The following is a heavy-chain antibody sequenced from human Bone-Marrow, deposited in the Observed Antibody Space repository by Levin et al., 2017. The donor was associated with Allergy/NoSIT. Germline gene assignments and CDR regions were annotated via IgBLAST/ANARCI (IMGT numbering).Heavy chain of an antibody. Sequence: SETLSLTCSVSGVSSSRYYWTWFRQPPGKGLEWIGYVFETGATYYSPSFKSRVTISIDTSNMEFSLNLRSVTAADTAVYYCARAQSGYNYGPFDSWSQGTLVTVSS. CDR2: VFETGAT. V-gene: IGHV4-59*01. D-gene: IGHD5-18*01. CDR1: GVSSSRYY. CDR3: ARAQSGYNYGPFDS. J-gene: IGHJ4*02.